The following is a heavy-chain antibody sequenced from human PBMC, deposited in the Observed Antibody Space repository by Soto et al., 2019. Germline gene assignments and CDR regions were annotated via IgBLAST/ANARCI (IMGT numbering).Heavy chain of an antibody. D-gene: IGHD4-4*01. CDR2: IYYSGST. CDR3: ARALPSSNQPTVTYSDY. V-gene: IGHV4-31*03. Sequence: SETLSLTCTVSGGSISSGGYYWSWIRQHPGKGLEWIGYIYYSGSTYYNPSLKSRVTISVDTSKNQFSLKLSSVTAADTAVYYCARALPSSNQPTVTYSDYWGQGTLVTVSS. J-gene: IGHJ4*02. CDR1: GGSISSGGYY.